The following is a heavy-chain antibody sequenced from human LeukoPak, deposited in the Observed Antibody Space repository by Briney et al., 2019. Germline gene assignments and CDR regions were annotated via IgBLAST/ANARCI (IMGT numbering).Heavy chain of an antibody. CDR1: GGSFSGYY. V-gene: IGHV4-34*01. D-gene: IGHD3-16*01. CDR2: INHSGST. J-gene: IGHJ4*02. CDR3: AREGEGEFDY. Sequence: SETLSLTCAVYGGSFSGYYWSWIRQPPGKGLEWIGEINHSGSTNYNPSLKSRVTISVDTSKNQFSLKLSSVTAADTAVYYCAREGEGEFDYWGQGTLVTVSS.